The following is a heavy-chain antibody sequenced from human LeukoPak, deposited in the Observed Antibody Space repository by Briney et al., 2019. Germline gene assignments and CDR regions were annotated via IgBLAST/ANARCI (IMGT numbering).Heavy chain of an antibody. CDR1: GFTFSNAW. V-gene: IGHV3-15*01. D-gene: IGHD6-6*01. Sequence: GGSLRLSCAASGFTFSNAWMSWVRQAPGKGLEWVGRIKSKTDDGTTDYAAPVKGRFTISRDDSKNTLYLQMNSLKTEDTAVYYCTTLLSSIAARRAVYWGQGTLVTVSS. CDR3: TTLLSSIAARRAVY. CDR2: IKSKTDDGTT. J-gene: IGHJ4*02.